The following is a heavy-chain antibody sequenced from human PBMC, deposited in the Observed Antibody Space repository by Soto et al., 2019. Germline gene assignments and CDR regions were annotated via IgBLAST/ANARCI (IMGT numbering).Heavy chain of an antibody. V-gene: IGHV3-30*03. CDR2: ISYNGGKI. J-gene: IGHJ6*02. CDR3: ARYTSMVQALFFYAYYYYGMDV. Sequence: QVQVVESGGGVVQPGRSLRLSCAASGFTFSTYGMHWVRQAPGQGLEWVAFISYNGGKIYYADSVKGRFTISRDSSRNTVFLQMNSLRAEDTAVYYCARYTSMVQALFFYAYYYYGMDVWGLGTTVSVSS. CDR1: GFTFSTYG. D-gene: IGHD3-10*01.